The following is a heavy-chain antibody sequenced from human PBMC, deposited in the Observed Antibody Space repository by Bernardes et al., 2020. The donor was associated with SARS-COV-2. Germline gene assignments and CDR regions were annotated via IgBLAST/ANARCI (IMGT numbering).Heavy chain of an antibody. CDR2: IKADGSEK. V-gene: IGHV3-7*01. Sequence: GGSLRLSCVASGFTFSTYWMSWVRQAPGKGLEWVANIKADGSEKYYVGSVKGRFIISRDNAKNSVFLQMNSLRDEDTALYYCVTFSLAHALDIWGQGTMVTVSS. J-gene: IGHJ3*02. CDR1: GFTFSTYW. D-gene: IGHD3-3*01. CDR3: VTFSLAHALDI.